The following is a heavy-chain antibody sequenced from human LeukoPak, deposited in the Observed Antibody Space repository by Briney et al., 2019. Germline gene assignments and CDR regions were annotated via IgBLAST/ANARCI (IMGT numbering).Heavy chain of an antibody. D-gene: IGHD2-2*01. CDR1: GFTFNTYT. CDR2: ISGSGGST. CDR3: AKVNQLPIYYYGMDV. V-gene: IGHV3-23*01. Sequence: GGSLRLSCAASGFTFNTYTMNWVRQAPGKGLEWVSAISGSGGSTYYADSVKGRFTISRDNSKNTLYLQMNSLRAEDTAVYYCAKVNQLPIYYYGMDVWGQGTTVTVSS. J-gene: IGHJ6*02.